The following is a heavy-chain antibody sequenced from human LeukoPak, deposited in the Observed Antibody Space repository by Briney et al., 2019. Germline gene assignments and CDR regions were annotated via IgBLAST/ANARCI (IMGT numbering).Heavy chain of an antibody. CDR1: GYTFTNYG. CDR2: ISAYNGHT. V-gene: IGHV1-18*01. CDR3: ARDQGGSYYTH. Sequence: ASVKVSCKASGYTFTNYGIVWVRQAPGQGLEWMGWISAYNGHTNYAQNLQGRLTITTDTSTTTAYMDLASLTSDDTAVYYCARDQGGSYYTHWGQGTLVTVSS. D-gene: IGHD1-26*01. J-gene: IGHJ4*02.